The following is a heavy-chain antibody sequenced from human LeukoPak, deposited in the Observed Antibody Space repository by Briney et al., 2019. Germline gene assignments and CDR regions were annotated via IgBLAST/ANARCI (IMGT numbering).Heavy chain of an antibody. V-gene: IGHV4-59*01. D-gene: IGHD6-13*01. Sequence: SETLSLTCTVSGVSIDSNSWTWIRQPPGKGLEWIGYIYYSGTTNYNPSLKSRVTMSVDMSKNQFSLKLSSVTAADTAVYYCARRSSSWKNWFDPWGQGTLVTVSS. J-gene: IGHJ5*02. CDR3: ARRSSSWKNWFDP. CDR2: IYYSGTT. CDR1: GVSIDSNS.